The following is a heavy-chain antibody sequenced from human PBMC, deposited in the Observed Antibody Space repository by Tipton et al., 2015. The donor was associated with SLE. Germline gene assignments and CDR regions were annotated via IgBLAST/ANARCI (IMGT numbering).Heavy chain of an antibody. CDR2: IYYSGST. J-gene: IGHJ4*02. Sequence: TLSLTCTVSGGSISSSSYYWGWIRQHPGKGLGWIGYIYYSGSTYYNPSLKSRVTISVDTSKNQFSLKLSSVTAADTAVYYCARVSDGDFTCYFDYWGQGTLVTVSS. V-gene: IGHV4-31*03. CDR1: GGSISSSSYY. CDR3: ARVSDGDFTCYFDY. D-gene: IGHD4-17*01.